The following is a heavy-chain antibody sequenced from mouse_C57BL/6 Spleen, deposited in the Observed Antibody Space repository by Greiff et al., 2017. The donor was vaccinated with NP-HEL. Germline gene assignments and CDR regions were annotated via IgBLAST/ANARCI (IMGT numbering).Heavy chain of an antibody. Sequence: QVQLQQSGPELVKPGASVKISCKASGYAFSSSWMNWVKQRPGKGLEWIGRIYPGDGDTNYNGKFKGKATLTADKSSSTAYMQLSSLTSEDSAVYFCARKGDGNYGTDWYFDVWGTGTTVTVSS. CDR3: ARKGDGNYGTDWYFDV. J-gene: IGHJ1*03. CDR1: GYAFSSSW. D-gene: IGHD2-1*01. V-gene: IGHV1-82*01. CDR2: IYPGDGDT.